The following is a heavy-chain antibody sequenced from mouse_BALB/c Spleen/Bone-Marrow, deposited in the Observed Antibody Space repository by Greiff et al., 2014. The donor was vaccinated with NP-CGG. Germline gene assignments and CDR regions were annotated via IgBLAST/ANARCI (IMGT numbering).Heavy chain of an antibody. J-gene: IGHJ4*01. D-gene: IGHD1-1*01. V-gene: IGHV1-4*01. CDR3: AIRYYAMDY. CDR2: IIPSSGYT. Sequence: QVQLKESGAELARPGASVKMSCKASGYTFTTYTIHWMKQRPGQGLEWIGYIIPSSGYTNYNQKFKDKATLTADKSSSTAYIQLSSLTPEDSAVYYCAIRYYAMDYWGQGTSVTVSS. CDR1: GYTFTTYT.